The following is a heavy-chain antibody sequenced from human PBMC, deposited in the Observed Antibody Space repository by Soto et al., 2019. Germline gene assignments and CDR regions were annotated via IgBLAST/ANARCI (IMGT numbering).Heavy chain of an antibody. V-gene: IGHV4-30-2*01. D-gene: IGHD1-1*01. Sequence: SETLSLTCAVSGGSISSGGYSWNWIRQPPGKGLEWIGYIYHSGSTLYNPSLKSRVTISVDKSKNQFSLKLSSVTAADTAVYYCARDQLEGNWFYPWGKGTLVTVAS. CDR3: ARDQLEGNWFYP. J-gene: IGHJ5*02. CDR2: IYHSGST. CDR1: GGSISSGGYS.